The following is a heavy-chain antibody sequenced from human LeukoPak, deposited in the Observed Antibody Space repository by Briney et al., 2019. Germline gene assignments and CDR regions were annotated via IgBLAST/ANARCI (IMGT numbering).Heavy chain of an antibody. CDR2: INHSGST. CDR3: ARAKKASFDP. V-gene: IGHV4-34*01. CDR1: GGSFSGYY. Sequence: PSETLSLTCAVYGGSFSGYYWSWIRQPPGKGLEWIGEINHSGSTNYNPSLKSRVTISVDTSKNQFSLKLSSVTAAGTAVYYCARAKKASFDPWGQGTLVTVSS. J-gene: IGHJ5*02.